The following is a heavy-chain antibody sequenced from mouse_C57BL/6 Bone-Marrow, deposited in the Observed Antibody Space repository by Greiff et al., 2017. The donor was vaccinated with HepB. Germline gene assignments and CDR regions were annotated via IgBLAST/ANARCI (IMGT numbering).Heavy chain of an antibody. Sequence: EVQLQQSGPVLVKPGASVKMSCKASGYTFTDYYMNWVKQSHGKSLEWIGVINPYNGVTSYNQKFKGKATLTVDKSSSTAYMELNSLTSEDSAVYYCARDYAPEGYFDVWGTGTTVTVSS. D-gene: IGHD1-1*01. CDR3: ARDYAPEGYFDV. J-gene: IGHJ1*03. CDR2: INPYNGVT. CDR1: GYTFTDYY. V-gene: IGHV1-19*01.